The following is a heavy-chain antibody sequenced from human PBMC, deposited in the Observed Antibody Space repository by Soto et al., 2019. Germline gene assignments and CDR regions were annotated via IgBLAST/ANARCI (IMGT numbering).Heavy chain of an antibody. CDR1: GGSVSSGAYY. CDR2: IYYSGST. J-gene: IGHJ3*02. V-gene: IGHV4-31*03. Sequence: SETLSLTCTVSGGSVSSGAYYWTWIRQRPGKGLEWIGYIYYSGSTYYSPSLKSRLSISLDTSKNQFSLRLSSVTAADTAMYYCARARLRAVYAFEIWGQGTMVTVSS. CDR3: ARARLRAVYAFEI. D-gene: IGHD5-12*01.